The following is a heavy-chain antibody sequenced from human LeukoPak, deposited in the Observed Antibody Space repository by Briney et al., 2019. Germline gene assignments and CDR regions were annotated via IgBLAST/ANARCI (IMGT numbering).Heavy chain of an antibody. CDR2: ISYDGSNK. J-gene: IGHJ6*04. CDR3: ARGEGDYDILAGNYGMDV. V-gene: IGHV3-30*03. CDR1: GFTFSSYG. D-gene: IGHD3-9*01. Sequence: GRSLRLSCAASGFTFSSYGMHWVRQAPGKGLEWVAVISYDGSNKYYADSVKGRFTISRDNSKNTLYLQMNSLRAEDTAVYYCARGEGDYDILAGNYGMDVWGKGTTVTVSS.